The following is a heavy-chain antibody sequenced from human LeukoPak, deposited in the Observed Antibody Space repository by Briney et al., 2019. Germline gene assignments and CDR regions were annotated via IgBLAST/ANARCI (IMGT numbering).Heavy chain of an antibody. CDR3: ARENPPQQLLTWIYYYYYYMDV. CDR2: IDSNSSHI. CDR1: GFSFSSYG. J-gene: IGHJ6*03. V-gene: IGHV3-21*01. D-gene: IGHD6-13*01. Sequence: GGSLRLSCAAPGFSFSSYGMNWVRQAPGKGLEWVSYIDSNSSHIHYAASVKGRFTISRDNAKNSLYLQMNSLRDEGTAVYYCARENPPQQLLTWIYYYYYYMDVWGKGTTVTVSS.